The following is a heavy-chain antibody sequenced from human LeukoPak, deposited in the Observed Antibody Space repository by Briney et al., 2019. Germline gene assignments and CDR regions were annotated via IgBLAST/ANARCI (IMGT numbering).Heavy chain of an antibody. J-gene: IGHJ4*02. CDR2: IYSGGST. CDR3: ARFSKLSQGFDY. Sequence: GGSLRLSCAASGFTVSSNYMSWVSQAPGKGLEWVSVIYSGGSTYYADSVKGRFTISRDNSKNTLYLQMNSLRAEDTAVYYCARFSKLSQGFDYWGQGTLVTVSS. V-gene: IGHV3-53*01. CDR1: GFTVSSNY. D-gene: IGHD3-16*02.